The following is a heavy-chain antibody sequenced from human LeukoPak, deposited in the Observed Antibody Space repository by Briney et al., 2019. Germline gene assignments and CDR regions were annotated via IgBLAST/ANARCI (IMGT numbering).Heavy chain of an antibody. Sequence: ASVKVSCKASGYTFTGYYMHWVRQAPGQGLEWMGWINPNSGGTNYAQKFQGRDTMTRDTSISTAYMELSRLRSDDTAVYYCARGIPGYCSSTSCYKKLGAFDIWGQGTMVTVSS. CDR1: GYTFTGYY. J-gene: IGHJ3*02. V-gene: IGHV1-2*02. D-gene: IGHD2-2*02. CDR2: INPNSGGT. CDR3: ARGIPGYCSSTSCYKKLGAFDI.